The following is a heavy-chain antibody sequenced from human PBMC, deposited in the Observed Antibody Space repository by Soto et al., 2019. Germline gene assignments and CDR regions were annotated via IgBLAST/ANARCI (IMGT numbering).Heavy chain of an antibody. Sequence: KTSETLSLTCSVSGASVSSGSHYWSWIRQPPGKGLEWIGYIYYSGSTNYNPSLKSRVTISVDTSKNQFSLKLSSVTAADTAVYYCARDGYGSGIDYWGQGTLVTVSS. V-gene: IGHV4-61*01. J-gene: IGHJ4*02. D-gene: IGHD3-10*01. CDR2: IYYSGST. CDR3: ARDGYGSGIDY. CDR1: GASVSSGSHY.